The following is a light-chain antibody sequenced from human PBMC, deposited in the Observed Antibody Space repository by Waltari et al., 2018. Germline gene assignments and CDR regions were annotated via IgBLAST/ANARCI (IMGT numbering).Light chain of an antibody. CDR1: SSDVGDYNY. CDR2: DVS. CDR3: SSYISDDTLDV. Sequence: QTALTQPASVSGSPGQSITISCAGTSSDVGDYNYVSWYQQYPGEAPKLIIYDVSHRSSGVSNRFSGSKSGNTASLTISGLQAEDEADYYCSSYISDDTLDVFGTGTKVTVL. V-gene: IGLV2-14*03. J-gene: IGLJ1*01.